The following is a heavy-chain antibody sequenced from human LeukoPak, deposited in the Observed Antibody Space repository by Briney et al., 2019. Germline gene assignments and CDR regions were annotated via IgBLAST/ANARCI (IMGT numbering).Heavy chain of an antibody. CDR3: ARSSSWYSGALDY. J-gene: IGHJ4*02. Sequence: GESLKISCKGSGYSFTSYWIGWVRQKPGKGLEWMGIIYPGDSDTRYSPSFQGQVTISADKSISTAYLQWSSLKASDTAMYYCARSSSWYSGALDYWGQGTLVTVSS. CDR2: IYPGDSDT. D-gene: IGHD6-13*01. V-gene: IGHV5-51*01. CDR1: GYSFTSYW.